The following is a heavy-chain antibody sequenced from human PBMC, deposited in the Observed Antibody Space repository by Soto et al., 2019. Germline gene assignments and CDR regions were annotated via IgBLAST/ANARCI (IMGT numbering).Heavy chain of an antibody. Sequence: QVQLVESGGGVVQPGRSLRLSCAASGFTLSRYGMHWVRQAPGKGLEWVAVISFEGNTQYYADSVKGRFTISRDNSKDTLSLQIHSLRPEDRAVYYCARGAEHQLLSRDYFYGMDVWGQGTTVSVSS. CDR3: ARGAEHQLLSRDYFYGMDV. V-gene: IGHV3-30*05. J-gene: IGHJ6*02. CDR2: ISFEGNTQ. D-gene: IGHD1-1*01. CDR1: GFTLSRYG.